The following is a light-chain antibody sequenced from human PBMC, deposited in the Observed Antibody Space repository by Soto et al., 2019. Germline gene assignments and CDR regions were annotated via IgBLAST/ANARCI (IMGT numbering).Light chain of an antibody. CDR1: QSVRNSY. CDR3: QQYYTSPRC. J-gene: IGKJ2*03. V-gene: IGKV3-20*01. CDR2: GAS. Sequence: EIVLTQSPATLSLSPGERASLSCRASQSVRNSYLAWYQQKPGQAPRLLIFGASNRATDILDRFSGSGSGTDFTLTITRLEPEDFAVYYCQQYYTSPRCFGQGTKLEIK.